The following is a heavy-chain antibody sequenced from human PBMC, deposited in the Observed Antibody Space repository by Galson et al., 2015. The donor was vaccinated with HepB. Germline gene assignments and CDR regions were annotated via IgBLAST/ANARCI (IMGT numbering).Heavy chain of an antibody. D-gene: IGHD1-26*01. J-gene: IGHJ4*02. V-gene: IGHV1-46*01. CDR2: INPSGGST. CDR1: GYTFTSYY. Sequence: SVKVSCKASGYTFTSYYMHWVRQAPGQGLEWMGIINPSGGSTSYAQKFQGRVTMTRDTSTSTVYMELSSLRSEDTAVYYCARATEVGATTGGGFFDYWGQGTLVTVSS. CDR3: ARATEVGATTGGGFFDY.